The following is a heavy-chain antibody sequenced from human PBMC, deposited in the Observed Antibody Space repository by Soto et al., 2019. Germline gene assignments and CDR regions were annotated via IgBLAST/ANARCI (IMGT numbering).Heavy chain of an antibody. CDR3: AKDPYPSDWNLEGFAFDI. Sequence: GESLKISCAASGFTFSSYAMSWVRQAPGKGLEWVSAISGSGGSTYYADSVKGRFTISRDNSKNTLYLQMNSLRAEDTAVYYCAKDPYPSDWNLEGFAFDIWGQGTMVTVSS. D-gene: IGHD1-1*01. CDR2: ISGSGGST. J-gene: IGHJ3*02. V-gene: IGHV3-23*01. CDR1: GFTFSSYA.